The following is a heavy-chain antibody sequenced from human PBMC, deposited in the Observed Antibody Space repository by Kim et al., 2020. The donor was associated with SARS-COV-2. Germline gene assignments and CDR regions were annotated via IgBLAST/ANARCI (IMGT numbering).Heavy chain of an antibody. CDR2: ISYDGSNK. V-gene: IGHV3-30-3*01. Sequence: GGSLRLSCAASGFTFSSYAMHWVRQAPGKGLEWVAVISYDGSNKYYADSVKGRFTISRDNSKNTLYLQMNSLRAEDTAVYYCAREGPTNYGSGSYFGGGLDYWGQGTLVTVSS. CDR1: GFTFSSYA. D-gene: IGHD3-10*01. CDR3: AREGPTNYGSGSYFGGGLDY. J-gene: IGHJ4*02.